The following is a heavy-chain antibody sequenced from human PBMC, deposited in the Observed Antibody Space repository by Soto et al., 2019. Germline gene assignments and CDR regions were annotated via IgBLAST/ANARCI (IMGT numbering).Heavy chain of an antibody. J-gene: IGHJ4*02. V-gene: IGHV3-23*01. CDR1: GFTFSSYA. CDR2: ISGSGGST. D-gene: IGHD2-2*01. CDR3: AKDMDQARGYFDY. Sequence: GGSLRLSCAASGFTFSSYAMSWVRQAPGKELEWVSAISGSGGSTYYADSVKGRFTISRDNSKNTLYLQMNSLRAEDTAVYYCAKDMDQARGYFDYWGQGTLVTVSS.